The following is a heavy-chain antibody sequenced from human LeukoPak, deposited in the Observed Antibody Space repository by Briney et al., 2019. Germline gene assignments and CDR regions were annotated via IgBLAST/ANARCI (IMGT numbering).Heavy chain of an antibody. J-gene: IGHJ3*02. Sequence: ASVEVSCKASGYTFTGYYMHWVRQAPGQGLEWMGWINPNSGGTNYAQKFQGRVTMTRDTSISTAYMELSRLRSDDTAVYYCARVSVLRFFQNAFDIWGQGTMVTVSS. CDR3: ARVSVLRFFQNAFDI. D-gene: IGHD3-3*01. CDR1: GYTFTGYY. CDR2: INPNSGGT. V-gene: IGHV1-2*02.